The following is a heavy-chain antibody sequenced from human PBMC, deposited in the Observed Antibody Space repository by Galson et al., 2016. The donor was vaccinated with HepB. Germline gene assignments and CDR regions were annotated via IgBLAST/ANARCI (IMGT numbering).Heavy chain of an antibody. CDR3: ARDQTAVSGTGSWFDP. Sequence: SLRLSCAASGFNLDDYAMHWVRQAPGKGLEWVSGISWRSGNIDYADSVKGRFTISRDNAQNSLYLQMTSLRPEDTALYYCARDQTAVSGTGSWFDPWGQGTLVAVSS. V-gene: IGHV3-9*01. CDR1: GFNLDDYA. J-gene: IGHJ5*02. CDR2: ISWRSGNI. D-gene: IGHD6-13*01.